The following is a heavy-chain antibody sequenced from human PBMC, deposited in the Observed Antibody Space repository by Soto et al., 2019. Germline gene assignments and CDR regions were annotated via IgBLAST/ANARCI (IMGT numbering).Heavy chain of an antibody. CDR2: IIPIFGTA. V-gene: IGHV1-69*06. J-gene: IGHJ4*02. D-gene: IGHD3-16*02. CDR1: GGTFSSYA. CDR3: AREHYDYVWGSYRYPFGY. Sequence: QVQLVQSGAEVKKPGSSVKVSCKASGGTFSSYAISWVRQAPGQGLEWMGGIIPIFGTANYAQKFQGRVTMTTDTSTSTAYMELRSLRSDDTAVYYCAREHYDYVWGSYRYPFGYWGQGTLVTVSS.